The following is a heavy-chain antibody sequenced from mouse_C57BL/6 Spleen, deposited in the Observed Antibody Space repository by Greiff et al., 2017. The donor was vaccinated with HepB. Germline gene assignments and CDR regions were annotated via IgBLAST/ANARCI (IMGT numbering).Heavy chain of an antibody. V-gene: IGHV5-9-1*02. CDR2: ISSGGDYI. CDR3: TRDPYYGSSWYFDV. D-gene: IGHD1-1*01. Sequence: EVKLMESGEGLVKPGGSLKLSCAASGFTFSSYAMSWVRQTPEKRLEWVAYISSGGDYIYYADTVKGRFTISRDNARNTLYLQMSSLTSEDTAMYYCTRDPYYGSSWYFDVWGTGTTVTVSS. J-gene: IGHJ1*03. CDR1: GFTFSSYA.